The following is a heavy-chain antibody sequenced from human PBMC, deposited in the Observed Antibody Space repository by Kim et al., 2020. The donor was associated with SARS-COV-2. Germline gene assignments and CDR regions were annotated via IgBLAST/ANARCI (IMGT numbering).Heavy chain of an antibody. J-gene: IGHJ6*02. D-gene: IGHD6-13*01. Sequence: GESLKISCKGSGYSFTSYWIGWVRQMPGKGLEWMGIIYPGDSDTRYSPSFQGQVTISADKSISTAYLQWSSLKASDTAMYYCARHRSSSWYHISYYYGMDVWGQGTTVTVSS. CDR2: IYPGDSDT. CDR1: GYSFTSYW. CDR3: ARHRSSSWYHISYYYGMDV. V-gene: IGHV5-51*01.